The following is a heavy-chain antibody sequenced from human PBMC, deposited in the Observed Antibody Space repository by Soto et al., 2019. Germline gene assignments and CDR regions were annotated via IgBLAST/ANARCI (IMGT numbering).Heavy chain of an antibody. J-gene: IGHJ4*02. CDR2: DSRGGST. Sequence: GGSLRLSCAASGFTFTSYAMGWVRQAPGKGLECVSVDSRGGSTHYADSVTGRFIVSRDNSKNTVSLQMNSLRADDTAVYYCAKRRGAGGHFDYWGQGALVTVSS. D-gene: IGHD2-15*01. CDR1: GFTFTSYA. CDR3: AKRRGAGGHFDY. V-gene: IGHV3-23*01.